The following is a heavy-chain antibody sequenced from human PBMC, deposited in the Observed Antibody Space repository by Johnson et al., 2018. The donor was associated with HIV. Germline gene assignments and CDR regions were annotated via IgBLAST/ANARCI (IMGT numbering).Heavy chain of an antibody. CDR3: ARDSLQWLSEVGDAFDI. Sequence: VQLVESGGGVVQPGRSLRLSCAASGFTFSSYAMHWVRQAPGKGLEWVANIKQDGREKYYVDSVKGRFTISRDNAKNSLYLQMNSLRAEDTAVYYCARDSLQWLSEVGDAFDIWGQGTMVTVSS. D-gene: IGHD6-19*01. J-gene: IGHJ3*02. CDR2: IKQDGREK. CDR1: GFTFSSYA. V-gene: IGHV3-7*01.